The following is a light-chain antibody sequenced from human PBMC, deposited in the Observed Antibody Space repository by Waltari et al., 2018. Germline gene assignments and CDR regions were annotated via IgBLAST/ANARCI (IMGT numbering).Light chain of an antibody. Sequence: QPALTHPASVSGSPGQSITISCPGTSLDYAFVAFVPWFHQHPGKPPKVMIYKANNRPSGVSNRFSGSKSGNTASLTISGLQAEDEADYYCSSYTRSSYWVFGGGTQLTVL. V-gene: IGLV2-14*01. CDR1: SLDYAFVAF. J-gene: IGLJ3*02. CDR3: SSYTRSSYWV. CDR2: KAN.